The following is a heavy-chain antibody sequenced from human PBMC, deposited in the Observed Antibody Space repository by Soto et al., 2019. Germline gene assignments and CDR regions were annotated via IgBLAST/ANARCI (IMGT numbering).Heavy chain of an antibody. CDR3: ARRLMVTFDGMDV. V-gene: IGHV3-21*01. Sequence: GGSLRLSCAASGFTVSSNFMNWVRQAPGKGLEWVSSISGSSTYIYCADSVRGRFTISRDNAKNSLNLQMNSLRAEDTAVYYCARRLMVTFDGMDVWGQGTTVTVS. J-gene: IGHJ6*02. D-gene: IGHD3-16*01. CDR2: ISGSSTYI. CDR1: GFTVSSNF.